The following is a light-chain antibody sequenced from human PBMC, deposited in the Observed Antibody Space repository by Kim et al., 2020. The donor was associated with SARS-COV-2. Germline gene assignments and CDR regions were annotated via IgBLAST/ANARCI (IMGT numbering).Light chain of an antibody. CDR2: AVS. V-gene: IGLV2-11*03. CDR3: CSYAGSYSWV. J-gene: IGLJ3*02. CDR1: SSDVGTYNH. Sequence: GQSVTISCTGTSSDVGTYNHVSWYQQHPGKAPKLIIYAVSKRPSGVPDRFSGSKSGTTASLTISGLQGEDDADYYCCSYAGSYSWVFGGGAKLTVL.